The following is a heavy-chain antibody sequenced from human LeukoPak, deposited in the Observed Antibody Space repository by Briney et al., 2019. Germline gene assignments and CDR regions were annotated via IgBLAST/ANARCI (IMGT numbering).Heavy chain of an antibody. CDR3: ARGIYGDYYPL. D-gene: IGHD4-17*01. J-gene: IGHJ4*02. V-gene: IGHV4-34*01. CDR1: GGSFSGYY. Sequence: SETLSLTCAVYGGSFSGYYWSWIRQPPGEGLEWIGEINHSGSSNYNPSLKSRVTISVDTSKNQFSLKLSSVTAADTAVYYCARGIYGDYYPLWGQGTLVTVSS. CDR2: INHSGSS.